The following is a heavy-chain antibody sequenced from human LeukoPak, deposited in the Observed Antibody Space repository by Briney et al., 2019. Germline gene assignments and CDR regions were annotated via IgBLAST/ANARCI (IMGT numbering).Heavy chain of an antibody. J-gene: IGHJ4*02. D-gene: IGHD5-18*01. V-gene: IGHV1-69*13. CDR3: ARGRGYSYSEAH. CDR2: IIPIFGTA. Sequence: ASVNVSCKASGGTFSSYAISWVRQAPGQGLEWMGGIIPIFGTANYAQKFQGRVTITADESTSTAYMELSSLRSEDTAVYYCARGRGYSYSEAHWGQGTLVTVSS. CDR1: GGTFSSYA.